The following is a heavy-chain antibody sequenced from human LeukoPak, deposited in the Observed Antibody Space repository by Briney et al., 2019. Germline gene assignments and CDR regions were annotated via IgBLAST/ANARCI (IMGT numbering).Heavy chain of an antibody. CDR2: IKPDGSEK. D-gene: IGHD1-14*01. CDR3: ATYLNLGN. CDR1: GFTFITVW. Sequence: GGSLRLSCAVSGFTFITVWMSWVRQAPGKGLECVANIKPDGSEKYYVDSVKGRFTISRDNAKNSLYLQMDSLRAEDTAVYYCATYLNLGNWGQGTLVTVSS. J-gene: IGHJ4*02. V-gene: IGHV3-7*01.